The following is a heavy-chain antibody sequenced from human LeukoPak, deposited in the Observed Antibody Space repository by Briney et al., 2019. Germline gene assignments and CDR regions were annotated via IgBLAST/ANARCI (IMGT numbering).Heavy chain of an antibody. CDR1: GFTFSSYA. D-gene: IGHD3-22*01. Sequence: GGSLRLSCAASGFTFSSYAMSWVRQAPGKGLEWVSAISGSGGSTYYADSVKGRFTISRDNSKNTLYLQMNSLRAEDTAVYYCARDPGDNSGYYDAFQHWGQGTLVTVSS. V-gene: IGHV3-23*01. J-gene: IGHJ1*01. CDR2: ISGSGGST. CDR3: ARDPGDNSGYYDAFQH.